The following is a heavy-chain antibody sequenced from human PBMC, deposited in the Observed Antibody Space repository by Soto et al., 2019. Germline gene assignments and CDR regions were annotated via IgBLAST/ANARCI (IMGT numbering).Heavy chain of an antibody. Sequence: GGSLRLSCAASGFTFSSYSMNWVRQAPWKGLEWVSYISSSSSTIYYADSVKGRFTISRDNAKNSLYLQMNSLRAEDTAVYYCARDYYYDSSGYYGAFDIWGQGTMVTVSS. CDR2: ISSSSSTI. J-gene: IGHJ3*02. D-gene: IGHD3-22*01. CDR1: GFTFSSYS. CDR3: ARDYYYDSSGYYGAFDI. V-gene: IGHV3-48*01.